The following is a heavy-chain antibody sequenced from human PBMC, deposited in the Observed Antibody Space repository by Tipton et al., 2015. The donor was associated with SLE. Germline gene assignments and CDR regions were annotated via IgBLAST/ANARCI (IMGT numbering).Heavy chain of an antibody. D-gene: IGHD1-1*01. Sequence: TLSLTCTVSGDSVSTTSYYWGWIRQPPGKGLEWIGYINYGGTTYYNPSLKSRVTILVDTSKNQFSLKLSSVTAADTAVYYCARLLDAEYFQHWGQGTLVTVSS. CDR1: GDSVSTTSYY. V-gene: IGHV4-39*01. J-gene: IGHJ1*01. CDR2: INYGGTT. CDR3: ARLLDAEYFQH.